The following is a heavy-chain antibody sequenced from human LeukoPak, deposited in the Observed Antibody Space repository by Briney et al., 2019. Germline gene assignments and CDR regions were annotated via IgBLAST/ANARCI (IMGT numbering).Heavy chain of an antibody. V-gene: IGHV1-8*02. D-gene: IGHD3-16*01. CDR1: GGTFSSYA. CDR3: ARTPPGGDIDY. CDR2: MKPNSGNT. Sequence: ASVKVSCKASGGTFSSYAINWVRQASGQGLEWMGWMKPNSGNTGYAQNFQGRVTMTRDTSTRTAYMELSSLRSEDTAVYYCARTPPGGDIDYWGQGTLVTVSS. J-gene: IGHJ4*02.